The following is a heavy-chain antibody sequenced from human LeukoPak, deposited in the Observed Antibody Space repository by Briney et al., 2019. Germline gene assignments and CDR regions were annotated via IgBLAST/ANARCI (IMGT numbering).Heavy chain of an antibody. CDR2: IHSSGST. CDR1: GGSVSDNH. D-gene: IGHD2-2*02. Sequence: SETLSPTCDVSGGSVSDNHWSWIRLAAGKGLEWIGRIHSSGSTSYNPSLKSRVTLSIDTSKDEFALKLSSMTAADTAVYYCAREARRYCTSTTCYMDFFFDYWGQGTLVTVSS. CDR3: AREARRYCTSTTCYMDFFFDY. J-gene: IGHJ4*02. V-gene: IGHV4-4*07.